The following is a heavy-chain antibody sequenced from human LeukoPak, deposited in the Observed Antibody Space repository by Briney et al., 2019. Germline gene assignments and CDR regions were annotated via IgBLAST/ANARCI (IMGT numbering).Heavy chain of an antibody. D-gene: IGHD4/OR15-4a*01. J-gene: IGHJ4*02. CDR3: ARGLSQDY. CDR2: INQSGTT. Sequence: SETLSLTCAVYGGSFSGSFSGYYWSWIRQPPGKGLEWIGEINQSGTTNYNPSLKSRVTISVDTSNNQFSLKLSSVTAADTAVYYCARGLSQDYWGQGTLVTVSS. CDR1: GGSFSGSFSGYY. V-gene: IGHV4-34*01.